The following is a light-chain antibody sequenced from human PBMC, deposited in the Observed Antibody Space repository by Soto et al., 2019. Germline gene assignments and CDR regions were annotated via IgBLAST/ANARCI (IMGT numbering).Light chain of an antibody. J-gene: IGLJ3*02. V-gene: IGLV2-8*01. CDR3: GSYVGSKSFV. CDR1: SSDIGDYNY. Sequence: QSALTQPPSASGSLGQSVTISCTGTSSDIGDYNYVSWYQQHAGKAPKLMIYEVSQRPSGVPDRFSGSKSGNTASLTVSGLQAEDEADYYCGSYVGSKSFVFGGGTKVTV. CDR2: EVS.